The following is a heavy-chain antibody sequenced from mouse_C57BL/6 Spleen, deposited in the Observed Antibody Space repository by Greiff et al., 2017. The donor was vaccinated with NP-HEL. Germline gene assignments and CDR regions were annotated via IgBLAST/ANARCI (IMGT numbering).Heavy chain of an antibody. CDR1: GYTFTEYT. D-gene: IGHD2-3*01. CDR2: VYLGSGSI. Sequence: QVQLQQSGAELVKPGASVKLSCKASGYTFTEYTIHWVKQRSGQGLEWIGWVYLGSGSIKYNEKFKDKVTLTADKSSSTVYMELSRLTSEDTAVYFCARHEVDGYYNYWGQGTTLTVSS. J-gene: IGHJ2*01. V-gene: IGHV1-62-2*01. CDR3: ARHEVDGYYNY.